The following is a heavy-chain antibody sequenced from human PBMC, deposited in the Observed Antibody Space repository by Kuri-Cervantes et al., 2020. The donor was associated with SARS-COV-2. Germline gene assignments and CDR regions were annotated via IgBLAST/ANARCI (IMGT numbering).Heavy chain of an antibody. Sequence: GSLRLSCAVYGGSFSGYYWSWIRRPPGKGLEWIGEINHSGSTNYNPSLKSRVTISVDTSKNQFSLKLSSVTAADTAVYYCARHRWFDPWGQGTLVTVSS. J-gene: IGHJ5*02. CDR2: INHSGST. D-gene: IGHD1-14*01. CDR1: GGSFSGYY. V-gene: IGHV4-34*01. CDR3: ARHRWFDP.